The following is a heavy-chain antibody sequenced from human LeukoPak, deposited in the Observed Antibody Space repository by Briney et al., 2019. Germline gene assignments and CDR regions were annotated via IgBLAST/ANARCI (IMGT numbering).Heavy chain of an antibody. D-gene: IGHD6-13*01. Sequence: SETLSLTCTVSGGSISSHYWSWIRQPPGKGPEWIGYIYYSGSTNYNPSLKSRVTISVDTSKNQFSLKLSSVTAADTAVYYCAREIATADYYYYYYMDVWGKGTTVTVSS. CDR1: GGSISSHY. J-gene: IGHJ6*03. V-gene: IGHV4-59*11. CDR2: IYYSGST. CDR3: AREIATADYYYYYYMDV.